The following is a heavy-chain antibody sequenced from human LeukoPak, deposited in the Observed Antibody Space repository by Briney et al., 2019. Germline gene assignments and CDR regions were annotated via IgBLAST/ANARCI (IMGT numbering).Heavy chain of an antibody. D-gene: IGHD6-19*01. CDR1: GFTFSSYA. V-gene: IGHV3-30-3*01. J-gene: IGHJ6*02. CDR3: ASRSSGWARYYYYYYGMDV. Sequence: GGSLRLSCAASGFTFSSYAMHWVRQAPGKGLEWVAVISYDGSNKYYADSVKGRFTISRDNSKNTLYPQMNSLRAEDTAVYYCASRSSGWARYYYYYYGMDVWGQGTTVTVSS. CDR2: ISYDGSNK.